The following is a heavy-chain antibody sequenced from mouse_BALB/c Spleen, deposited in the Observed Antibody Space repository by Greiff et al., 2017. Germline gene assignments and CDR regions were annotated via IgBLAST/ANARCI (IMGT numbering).Heavy chain of an antibody. D-gene: IGHD1-1*01. J-gene: IGHJ4*01. Sequence: VKVEESGPGLVAPSQSLSITCTVSGFSLTSYGVHWVRQPPGKGLEWLGVIWAGGSTNYNSALMSRLSISKDNSKSQVFLKMNSLQTDDTAMYYCARDLSSHYAMDYWGQGTSVTVSS. V-gene: IGHV2-9*02. CDR3: ARDLSSHYAMDY. CDR2: IWAGGST. CDR1: GFSLTSYG.